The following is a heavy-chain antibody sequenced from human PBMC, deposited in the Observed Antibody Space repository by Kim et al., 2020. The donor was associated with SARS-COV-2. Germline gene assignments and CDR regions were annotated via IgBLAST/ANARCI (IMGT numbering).Heavy chain of an antibody. CDR3: ARSSARRFDY. D-gene: IGHD6-6*01. J-gene: IGHJ4*02. V-gene: IGHV6-1*01. Sequence: YNDNAVSVKSRITINPDTSKNQFSLQLNSVTPEDTAVYYCARSSARRFDYWGQGTLVTVSS. CDR2: YN.